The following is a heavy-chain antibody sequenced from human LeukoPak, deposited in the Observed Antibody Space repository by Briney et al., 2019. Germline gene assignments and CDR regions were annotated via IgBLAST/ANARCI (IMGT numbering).Heavy chain of an antibody. CDR3: ARGIAAAGKGTDFDY. J-gene: IGHJ4*02. CDR2: INHSGST. Sequence: SETLPLTCAVYGGSFSGYYWSWIRQPPGKGLEWIGEINHSGSTNYNPSLKSRVTISVDTSKNQFSLKLSSVTAADTAVYYCARGIAAAGKGTDFDYWGQGTLVTVSS. V-gene: IGHV4-34*01. D-gene: IGHD6-13*01. CDR1: GGSFSGYY.